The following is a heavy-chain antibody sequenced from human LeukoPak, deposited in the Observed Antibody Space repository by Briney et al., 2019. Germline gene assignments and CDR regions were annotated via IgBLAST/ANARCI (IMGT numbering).Heavy chain of an antibody. J-gene: IGHJ1*01. D-gene: IGHD4-23*01. Sequence: SETLSLTCTVSGDSISNYYWSCIRQPPGKGLEWIGYIHHSGSTNYNPSLKSRVTISVDTSKKQFSLMVTSVTAADTAVYYCARGGVYGGNSIFQHWGQGTLVTVSS. CDR3: ARGGVYGGNSIFQH. CDR1: GDSISNYY. V-gene: IGHV4-59*01. CDR2: IHHSGST.